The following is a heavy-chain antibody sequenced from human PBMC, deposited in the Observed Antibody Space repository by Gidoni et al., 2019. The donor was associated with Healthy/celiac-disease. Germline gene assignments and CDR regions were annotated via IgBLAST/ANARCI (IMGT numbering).Heavy chain of an antibody. CDR3: AKGRKAKRYSYGYSDWFDP. V-gene: IGHV3-23*01. J-gene: IGHJ5*02. CDR2: ISGSGGST. CDR1: GFTFSSYA. Sequence: SCAASGFTFSSYAMSWVRQAPGKGLEWVSAISGSGGSTYYADSVKGRFTISSDNSKNTLYLQMNSLRAEDTAVYYCAKGRKAKRYSYGYSDWFDPWGQGTLVTVSS. D-gene: IGHD5-18*01.